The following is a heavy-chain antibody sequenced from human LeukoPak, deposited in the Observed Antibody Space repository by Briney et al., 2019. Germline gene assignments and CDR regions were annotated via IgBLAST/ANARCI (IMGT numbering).Heavy chain of an antibody. CDR1: GYTFTGYY. Sequence: ASVKVSSKASGYTFTGYYMHWVRQAPGQGLEWMGWINPNSGGTNYAQKFQGRVTITRDTSISTAYMELSRLRSDDTAVYYCARDLVYYSSSTAFDPWGQGTLVTVSS. J-gene: IGHJ5*02. CDR2: INPNSGGT. CDR3: ARDLVYYSSSTAFDP. V-gene: IGHV1-2*02. D-gene: IGHD2-2*01.